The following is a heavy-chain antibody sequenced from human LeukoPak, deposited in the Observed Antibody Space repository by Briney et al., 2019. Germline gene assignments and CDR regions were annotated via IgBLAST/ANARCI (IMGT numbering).Heavy chain of an antibody. CDR3: ARDSLLDY. Sequence: AAAVTVSCKASGYTFTSQGISWVRQAPGQGREGMGWISTYNTDINYAQKFQGRVAMTTDTSTNTAYMELRSLRSDDTAVYYCARDSLLDYWGQGILVTVSS. V-gene: IGHV1-18*01. D-gene: IGHD5/OR15-5a*01. J-gene: IGHJ4*02. CDR1: GYTFTSQG. CDR2: ISTYNTDI.